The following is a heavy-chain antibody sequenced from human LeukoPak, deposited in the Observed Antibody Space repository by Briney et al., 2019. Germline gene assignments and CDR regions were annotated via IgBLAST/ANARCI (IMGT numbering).Heavy chain of an antibody. Sequence: GGSLRLSCAASGFTFSSYAMHWVRQAPGKGLEWVAVISYDGSNKYYADSVKGRFTISRDNSKNTLYLQMNSLRAEDTAEYYCARDRTYYDFAGDYWGQGTLVTVSS. V-gene: IGHV3-30-3*01. D-gene: IGHD3-3*01. CDR3: ARDRTYYDFAGDY. CDR1: GFTFSSYA. CDR2: ISYDGSNK. J-gene: IGHJ4*02.